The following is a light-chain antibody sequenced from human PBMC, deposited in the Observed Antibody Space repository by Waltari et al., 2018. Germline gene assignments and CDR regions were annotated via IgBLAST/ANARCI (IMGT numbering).Light chain of an antibody. J-gene: IGLJ3*02. V-gene: IGLV3-21*02. CDR2: DDS. Sequence: SYVLTQPPSVSVAPGQTARITCGGNNIGSKSVHWYQQKPGQAPVLVVYDDSDRPSGIPGRFSGANPGNTATLTISRVEAGDEADYYCQVWDSSSDHWVFGGGTKLTVL. CDR1: NIGSKS. CDR3: QVWDSSSDHWV.